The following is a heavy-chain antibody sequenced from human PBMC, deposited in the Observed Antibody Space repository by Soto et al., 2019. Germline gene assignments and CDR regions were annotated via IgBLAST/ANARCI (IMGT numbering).Heavy chain of an antibody. D-gene: IGHD3-9*01. J-gene: IGHJ6*02. CDR3: ARVLLGRGLRYFDWFPMDV. Sequence: PSETLSLTCAVYGGSFSGYYWSWIRQPPGKGLEWIGEINHSGSTNYNPSLKSRVTISVDTSKNQFSLKLSSVTAADTAVYYCARVLLGRGLRYFDWFPMDVWGQGTTVTVSS. CDR2: INHSGST. V-gene: IGHV4-34*01. CDR1: GGSFSGYY.